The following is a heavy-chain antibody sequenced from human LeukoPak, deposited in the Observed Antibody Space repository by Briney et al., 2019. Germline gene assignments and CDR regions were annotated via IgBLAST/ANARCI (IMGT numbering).Heavy chain of an antibody. CDR2: ISRSSSYI. Sequence: GGSLRLSCAASGFTFSSYSMNWVRQAPGKGLEWVSSISRSSSYIYYADSVEGRFTTSRDNANNSLYLQMNSLRAEDTAIYYCARADDFWSAYDYWAQGTLVTVSS. D-gene: IGHD3-3*01. CDR1: GFTFSSYS. V-gene: IGHV3-21*01. J-gene: IGHJ4*02. CDR3: ARADDFWSAYDY.